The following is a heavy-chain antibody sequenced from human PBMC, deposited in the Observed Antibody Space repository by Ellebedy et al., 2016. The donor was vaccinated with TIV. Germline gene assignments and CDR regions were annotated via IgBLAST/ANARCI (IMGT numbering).Heavy chain of an antibody. Sequence: GESLKISCAASGLTFSSHAMHWVRQAPGKGLEWVAFIWHDGSNKYYADSVKGRFTLSRVNSKNTLDLQMNSLRAEDTAVYYCAREGIVVAYGLDVWGQGTTVTVSS. D-gene: IGHD6-19*01. CDR3: AREGIVVAYGLDV. CDR2: IWHDGSNK. CDR1: GLTFSSHA. V-gene: IGHV3-33*01. J-gene: IGHJ6*02.